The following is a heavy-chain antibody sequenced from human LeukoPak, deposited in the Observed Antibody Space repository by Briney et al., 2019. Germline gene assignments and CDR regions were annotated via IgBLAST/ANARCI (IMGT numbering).Heavy chain of an antibody. V-gene: IGHV3-23*01. CDR1: GFTFSSYA. J-gene: IGHJ4*02. Sequence: GGSLRLSCAASGFTFSSYAMSWVRQAPGKGLDWVSAISGSGGSTYYADSVKGRFAISRDNSKNTLYLQMNSQRAEDTAVHYCAKDSGGSYREYGANFDYWGQGTLVTVSS. CDR2: ISGSGGST. D-gene: IGHD1-26*01. CDR3: AKDSGGSYREYGANFDY.